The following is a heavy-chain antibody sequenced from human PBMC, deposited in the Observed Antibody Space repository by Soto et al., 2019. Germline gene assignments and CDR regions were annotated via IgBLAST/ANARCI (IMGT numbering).Heavy chain of an antibody. CDR2: ISAYNGNT. CDR1: GYSFTTYG. CDR3: AREAPAPYSYSGMDV. J-gene: IGHJ6*02. V-gene: IGHV1-18*01. Sequence: QVQLVQSGGEVKKPGASVKVSCKTSGYSFTTYGISWVRQAPGQGLEWMGWISAYNGNTNYAQTLQGRATMTTDTSTSTAYMELRSLRSDDTAVYYCAREAPAPYSYSGMDVWGQGSTVTVSS. D-gene: IGHD6-6*01.